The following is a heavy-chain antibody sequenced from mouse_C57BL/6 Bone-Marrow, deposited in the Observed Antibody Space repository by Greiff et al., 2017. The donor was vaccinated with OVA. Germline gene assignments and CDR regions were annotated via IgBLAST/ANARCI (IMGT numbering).Heavy chain of an antibody. V-gene: IGHV8-12*01. D-gene: IGHD2-4*01. CDR2: IYWDDDK. J-gene: IGHJ2*01. Sequence: QVTLKESGPGILQSSQTLSLTCSFSGFSLSTSGMGVSWIRQPSGKGLEWLAQIYWDDDKRYNPSLKSRLTISKDTSRNQVFLKITSVDTADTATYYCARREGLRLYYFDYWGQGTTLTVSS. CDR3: ARREGLRLYYFDY. CDR1: GFSLSTSGMG.